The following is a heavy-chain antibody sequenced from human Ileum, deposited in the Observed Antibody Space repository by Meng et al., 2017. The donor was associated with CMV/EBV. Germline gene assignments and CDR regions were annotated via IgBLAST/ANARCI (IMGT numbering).Heavy chain of an antibody. D-gene: IGHD1-1*01. CDR2: ITGGGYTA. J-gene: IGHJ3*01. Sequence: ASGFTFRNYGINWVRQAPGKGVEWVSGITGGGYTACIGDSVKGRFTIFRDNSKNTVSLQMNSLRVEDTAIYYCAKEITSTTRGAFDLWGRGTMVTVSS. CDR1: GFTFRNYG. CDR3: AKEITSTTRGAFDL. V-gene: IGHV3-23*01.